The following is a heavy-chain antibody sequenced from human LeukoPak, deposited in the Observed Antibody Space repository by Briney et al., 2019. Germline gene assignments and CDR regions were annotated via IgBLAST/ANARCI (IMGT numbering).Heavy chain of an antibody. Sequence: PGGSLRLSCAASGFTFSSYAMHWVRQAPGKGLEWVAVISYDGSNKYYADSVKGRFTISRDNSKNTLYLQMNSLRAEDTAVYYCARDPPGGYGGLHYYYGMDVWGQGTTVTVSS. CDR2: ISYDGSNK. CDR1: GFTFSSYA. D-gene: IGHD4-23*01. CDR3: ARDPPGGYGGLHYYYGMDV. V-gene: IGHV3-30-3*01. J-gene: IGHJ6*02.